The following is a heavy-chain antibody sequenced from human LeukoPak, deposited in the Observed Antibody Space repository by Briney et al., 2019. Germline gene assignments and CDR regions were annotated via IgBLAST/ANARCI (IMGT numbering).Heavy chain of an antibody. Sequence: PSQTLSLTCAISGDSVSSNSAAWNWIRQSPSRGLEWLGRTYYRSKWYNDYAVSVKSRITINPDTSKNQFSLKLSSVTAADTAVYYCARHKYSSGWPPEGAFDIWGQGTMVTVSS. D-gene: IGHD6-19*01. V-gene: IGHV6-1*01. CDR2: TYYRSKWYN. J-gene: IGHJ3*02. CDR3: ARHKYSSGWPPEGAFDI. CDR1: GDSVSSNSAA.